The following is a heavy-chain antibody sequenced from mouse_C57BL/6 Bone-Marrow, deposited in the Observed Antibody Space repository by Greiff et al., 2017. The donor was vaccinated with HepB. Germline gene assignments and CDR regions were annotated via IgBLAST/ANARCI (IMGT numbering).Heavy chain of an antibody. CDR2: IYPGGGYT. Sequence: QVQLQQPGTELVKPGASVKLSCKASGYTFTSYWMHWVKQRPGQGLEWIGNIYPGGGYTNYNEKFKGKATLTADKSSSTAYMQFSSLTSEDSAIYYCARTGIYWYFDVWGTGTTVTVSS. CDR1: GYTFTSYW. J-gene: IGHJ1*03. D-gene: IGHD4-1*01. V-gene: IGHV1-53*01. CDR3: ARTGIYWYFDV.